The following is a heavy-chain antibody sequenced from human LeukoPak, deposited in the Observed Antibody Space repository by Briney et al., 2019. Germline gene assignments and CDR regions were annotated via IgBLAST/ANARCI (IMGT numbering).Heavy chain of an antibody. J-gene: IGHJ4*02. CDR2: IYYSGST. V-gene: IGHV4-39*01. D-gene: IGHD5-12*01. CDR3: GRHGGLKYGGYERRFDY. CDR1: GGSISSTSYF. Sequence: SETLSLTCTVSGGSISSTSYFWGWIRQPPGKGLEWIGSIYYSGSTYFNPSLEGRVTLSVDTSKNQFSLRLDSVTAADTAVYYCGRHGGLKYGGYERRFDYWGQGTLVTVSS.